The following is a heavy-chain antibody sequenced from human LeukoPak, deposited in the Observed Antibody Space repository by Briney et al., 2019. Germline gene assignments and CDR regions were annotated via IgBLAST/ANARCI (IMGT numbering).Heavy chain of an antibody. J-gene: IGHJ4*02. CDR2: ISSSSSYI. CDR3: AKAIWVAATATWFCFDY. V-gene: IGHV3-21*01. D-gene: IGHD6-13*01. Sequence: GGSLRLSCAASGFTFSSSSMNWVRQGPGKGLEWVSSISSSSSYIYYADSVKGRFTISRDNAKNSLYLQMNSLRAEDTAVYYCAKAIWVAATATWFCFDYWGQGTLVTVTS. CDR1: GFTFSSSS.